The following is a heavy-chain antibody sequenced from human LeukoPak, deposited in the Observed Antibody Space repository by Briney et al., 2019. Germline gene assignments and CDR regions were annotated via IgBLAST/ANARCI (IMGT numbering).Heavy chain of an antibody. CDR1: GGTFSSYA. Sequence: ASVKVSCKASGGTFSSYAISWVRQATGQGLEWMGWMNPNSGNTGYAQKFQGRVTMTRDTSTSTVYMELSSLRSEDTAVYYCARGSAVGYYYYYMDVWGKGTTVTVSS. CDR3: ARGSAVGYYYYYMDV. D-gene: IGHD6-25*01. J-gene: IGHJ6*03. V-gene: IGHV1-8*02. CDR2: MNPNSGNT.